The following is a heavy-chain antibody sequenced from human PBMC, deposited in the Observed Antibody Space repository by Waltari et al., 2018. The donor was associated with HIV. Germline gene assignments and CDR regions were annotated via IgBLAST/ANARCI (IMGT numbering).Heavy chain of an antibody. CDR1: GFKFDDYG. V-gene: IGHV3-20*04. CDR2: SNWNGGST. Sequence: EVQLVESGGGVVRPGGSLRLSCAASGFKFDDYGMSWVRQAPGKGLEWVSGSNWNGGSTSYADSVKGRFTISRDNAKNSLYLQMNSLRAEDTALYYCARDYGSGSYYNYWGQGTLVTVSS. J-gene: IGHJ4*02. CDR3: ARDYGSGSYYNY. D-gene: IGHD3-10*01.